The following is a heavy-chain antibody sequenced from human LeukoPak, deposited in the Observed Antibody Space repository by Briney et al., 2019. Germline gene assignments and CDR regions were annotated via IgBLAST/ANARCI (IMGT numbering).Heavy chain of an antibody. CDR1: GYTFTSYG. CDR2: ISAYNGNT. V-gene: IGHV1-18*01. J-gene: IGHJ4*02. CDR3: ARFSPYSSSWSRFFDY. Sequence: ASVKVSCKASGYTFTSYGISWVRQAPGQGLEWMGWISAYNGNTNCAQKLQGRVTMTTDTSTSTAYMELRSLRSDDTAVYYCARFSPYSSSWSRFFDYWGQGTLVTVSS. D-gene: IGHD6-13*01.